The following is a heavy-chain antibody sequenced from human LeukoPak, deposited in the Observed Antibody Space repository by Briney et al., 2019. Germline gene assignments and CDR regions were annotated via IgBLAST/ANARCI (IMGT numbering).Heavy chain of an antibody. CDR2: IWYDGSNK. CDR1: GFTFSSYG. J-gene: IGHJ4*02. V-gene: IGHV3-33*06. D-gene: IGHD1-26*01. CDR3: AKDGVAWVGARYYFDY. Sequence: GSLRLSCAASGFTFSSYGMYWVRQAPGKGLEWVAVIWYDGSNKYYADSVKGRFTISRDNSKNTLYLQMNSLRAEDTAVYYCAKDGVAWVGARYYFDYWGQGTLVTVSS.